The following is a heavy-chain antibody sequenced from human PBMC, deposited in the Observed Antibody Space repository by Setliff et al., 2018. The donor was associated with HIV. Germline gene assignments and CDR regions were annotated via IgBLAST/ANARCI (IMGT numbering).Heavy chain of an antibody. V-gene: IGHV4-59*08. CDR2: IFDSGTT. D-gene: IGHD3-10*01. J-gene: IGHJ4*02. CDR3: ARQGGYNSPLMV. Sequence: SETLSLTCTVSGGSITSYYWNWIRQSPGKGLGWIGYIFDSGTTKYNPSVTSRVTISVDASKNQFFLQLISVTAADTAVHYCARQGGYNSPLMVWGQGKLVTVSS. CDR1: GGSITSYY.